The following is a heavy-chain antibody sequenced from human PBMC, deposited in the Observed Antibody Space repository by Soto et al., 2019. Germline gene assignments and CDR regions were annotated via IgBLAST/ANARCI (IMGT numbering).Heavy chain of an antibody. D-gene: IGHD1-26*01. Sequence: QVQLVQSGAEVKKPGASVKVSCKASGYTFTDYYIHWVRQAPGQGLEWMGWINPNSGGTKYAQKFQGWVTMTRDTSISTAYMELTSRRSDDTAVYYCARDITGGDLLMDYWGQGTLVTVSS. CDR1: GYTFTDYY. V-gene: IGHV1-2*04. CDR2: INPNSGGT. CDR3: ARDITGGDLLMDY. J-gene: IGHJ4*02.